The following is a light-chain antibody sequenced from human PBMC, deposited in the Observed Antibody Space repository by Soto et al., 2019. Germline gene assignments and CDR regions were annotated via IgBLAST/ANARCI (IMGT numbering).Light chain of an antibody. V-gene: IGLV2-18*02. Sequence: QSVLTQPPSVSGSPGQSVTISCTGSSSDVGSYNRVSWFQQPPGTAPKLIIYEVTNRPSGVADRFSGSKSGNTASLTISALLAAEEADDYCVSYTTSSPVVFGGGTKLTVL. J-gene: IGLJ2*01. CDR1: SSDVGSYNR. CDR3: VSYTTSSPVV. CDR2: EVT.